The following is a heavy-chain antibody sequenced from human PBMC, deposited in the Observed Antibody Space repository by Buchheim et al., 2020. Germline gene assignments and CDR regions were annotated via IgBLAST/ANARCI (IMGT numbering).Heavy chain of an antibody. J-gene: IGHJ4*02. CDR2: INHSGST. CDR1: GGSFSGYY. CDR3: ARGSIAARRFDY. D-gene: IGHD6-6*01. Sequence: QVQLQQWGAGLLKPSETLSLTCAVYGGSFSGYYWSWIRQPPGKGLEWIGEINHSGSTNYNPSLKSRVAISVDTSKNQFSLKLSSVTAADTAVYYCARGSIAARRFDYWGQGTL. V-gene: IGHV4-34*01.